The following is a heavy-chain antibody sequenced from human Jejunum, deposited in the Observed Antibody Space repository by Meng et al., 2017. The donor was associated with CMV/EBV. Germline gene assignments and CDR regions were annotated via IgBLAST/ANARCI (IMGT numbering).Heavy chain of an antibody. V-gene: IGHV3-23*01. CDR1: GFTLSSFN. Sequence: EVQVLESGGGIVQPGGSLRLSCVASGFTLSSFNMMWVRQAPGKGLEWVSVIDTRVSATYYADFVKGRFTISRDNSKNTVYLQMNSLRAEDTAIYYCTKDINWNSGYWGQGSLVTVAS. J-gene: IGHJ4*02. CDR2: IDTRVSAT. D-gene: IGHD1-1*01. CDR3: TKDINWNSGY.